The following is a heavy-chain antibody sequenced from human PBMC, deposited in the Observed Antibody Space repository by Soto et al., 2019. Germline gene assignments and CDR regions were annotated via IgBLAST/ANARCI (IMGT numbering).Heavy chain of an antibody. CDR2: IGYDGSNK. D-gene: IGHD3-10*01. J-gene: IGHJ6*03. CDR3: AREIRNRDEGRFSTMVRGLTRGYYCYMDV. Sequence: QVQLVESGGGVVQPGRSLRLSCAASGFTFSSYGMHWVRQAPGKGLEWVAVIGYDGSNKYYADSVKGRFTISRDNSKNTLYLQMNSLRSEDTAVYYWAREIRNRDEGRFSTMVRGLTRGYYCYMDVWGQGTTVTVSS. CDR1: GFTFSSYG. V-gene: IGHV3-33*01.